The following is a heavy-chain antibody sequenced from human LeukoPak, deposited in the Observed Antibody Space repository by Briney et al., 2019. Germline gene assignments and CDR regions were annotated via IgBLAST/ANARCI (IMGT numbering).Heavy chain of an antibody. CDR2: ISSSGSTI. J-gene: IGHJ6*03. D-gene: IGHD6-13*01. Sequence: PGGSLRLSCAASGFTFSDYYMSWIRQAPGKGLEWVSYISSSGSTIYYADSVKGRFTISRDNAKNSLYLQMNSLRAEDTALYYCARAVYQTGYSSWYLSGNYYYYMDVWGKGTTVTVSS. CDR3: ARAVYQTGYSSWYLSGNYYYYMDV. CDR1: GFTFSDYY. V-gene: IGHV3-11*01.